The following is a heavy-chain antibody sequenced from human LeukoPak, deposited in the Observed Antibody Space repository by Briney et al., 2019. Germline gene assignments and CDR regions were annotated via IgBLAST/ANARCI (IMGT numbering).Heavy chain of an antibody. Sequence: SETLSLTCAVYGGSFSGYYWSWIRQPPGKGLEWIGEINHSGSTNYNPSLKSRVTISVDTSKNQFSLKLSSVTAADTAVYYCARRGRRFYYFDYWGQGTLVTVSS. CDR2: INHSGST. V-gene: IGHV4-34*01. CDR3: ARRGRRFYYFDY. CDR1: GGSFSGYY. J-gene: IGHJ4*02.